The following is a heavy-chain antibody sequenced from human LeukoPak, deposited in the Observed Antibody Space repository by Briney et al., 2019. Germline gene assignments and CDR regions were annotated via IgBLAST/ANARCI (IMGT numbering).Heavy chain of an antibody. CDR1: GFTFSSYW. CDR3: ARDSSGALDY. V-gene: IGHV3-7*01. Sequence: GGSLRLSCAASGFTFSSYWMAWVRQAPGKGLEWVANIKQDGSVKNSVDSVKGRFTIFRDDAKNSLYLQMNSPRVEDTALYYCARDSSGALDYWGQGTLVAVSS. D-gene: IGHD3-10*01. CDR2: IKQDGSVK. J-gene: IGHJ4*02.